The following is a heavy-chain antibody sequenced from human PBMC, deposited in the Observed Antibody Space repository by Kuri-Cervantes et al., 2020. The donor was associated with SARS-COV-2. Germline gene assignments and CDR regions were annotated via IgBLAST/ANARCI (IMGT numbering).Heavy chain of an antibody. J-gene: IGHJ4*02. CDR1: GFIFSDYA. CDR3: ARSAFSGRVYNSSGWYRFDY. CDR2: ISADGIST. V-gene: IGHV3-74*01. Sequence: LSLTCAGSGFIFSDYAMHWVRQIPGKGLVWVSRISADGISTSHADSVKGRFTMARDNAKNTMYLQMNSLRAEDTAVYYCARSAFSGRVYNSSGWYRFDYWGQGTLVTVSS. D-gene: IGHD6-19*01.